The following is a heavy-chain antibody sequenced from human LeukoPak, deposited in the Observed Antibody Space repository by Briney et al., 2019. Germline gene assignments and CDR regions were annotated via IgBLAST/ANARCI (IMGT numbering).Heavy chain of an antibody. CDR3: ARGVSLYSSGYRFVDY. V-gene: IGHV3-33*01. CDR2: IWYDGSNK. CDR1: GFTFSSYG. D-gene: IGHD3-22*01. J-gene: IGHJ4*02. Sequence: GGSLRLSYAASGFTFSSYGMHWVRQAPGKGLEWVAVIWYDGSNKYYADSVKGRFTISRDNSKNTLYLQMNSLRAEDTAVYYCARGVSLYSSGYRFVDYWGQGTLVTVSS.